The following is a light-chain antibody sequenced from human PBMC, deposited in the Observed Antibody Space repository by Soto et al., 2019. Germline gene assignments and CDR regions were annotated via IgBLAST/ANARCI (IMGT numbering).Light chain of an antibody. J-gene: IGKJ1*01. CDR2: GAS. CDR1: QSVNSTF. Sequence: EIVLTEAPGTLSLSPGDRATLSCRAIQSVNSTFFAWYQQHPAQAPRLLIYGASSRATRIPDTFSGTGSGTDFTLTISRLEPGDFAVYYCQQYGISPRTVGQGTKVDIK. V-gene: IGKV3-20*01. CDR3: QQYGISPRT.